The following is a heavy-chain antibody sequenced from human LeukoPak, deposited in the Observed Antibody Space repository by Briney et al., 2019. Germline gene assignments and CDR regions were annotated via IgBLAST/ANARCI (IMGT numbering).Heavy chain of an antibody. CDR3: AREGYTNYERELDY. Sequence: GGSLRLSCAVFGFTFGDYAMHWVRQAPGKGLEWVAAIWHDGNNKYYADFVKGRFTTSRDNSKDTVYLQVNSLRAEDTAVYYCAREGYTNYERELDYWGRGTLVTVSS. J-gene: IGHJ4*02. D-gene: IGHD3-3*01. CDR1: GFTFGDYA. V-gene: IGHV3-33*08. CDR2: IWHDGNNK.